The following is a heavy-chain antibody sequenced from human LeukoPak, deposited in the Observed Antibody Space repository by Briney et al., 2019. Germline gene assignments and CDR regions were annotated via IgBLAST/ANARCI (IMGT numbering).Heavy chain of an antibody. CDR1: GFTVSSNY. V-gene: IGHV3-66*01. CDR2: IYSGGST. CDR3: AREPKGTFGPEDY. J-gene: IGHJ4*02. Sequence: PGGSLRLSCAASGFTVSSNYMSWVRQAPGKGLEWVSLIYSGGSTYYADSAKGRFTISRDNSENTLYLQMNSLRAEDTAIYYCAREPKGTFGPEDYWGQGTLVTVSS. D-gene: IGHD3-3*02.